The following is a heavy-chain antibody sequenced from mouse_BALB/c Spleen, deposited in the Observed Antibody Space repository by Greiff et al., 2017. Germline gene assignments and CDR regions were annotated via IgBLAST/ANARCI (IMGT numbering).Heavy chain of an antibody. J-gene: IGHJ4*01. V-gene: IGHV5-6-2*01. Sequence: EVKVVESGGGLVKLGGSLKLSCAASGFTFSSYYMSWVRQTPEKRLELVAAINSNGGSTYYPDTVKGRFTISRDNAKNTLYLQMSSLKSEDTALYYCARHPYDYDSMDYWGQGTSVTVSS. CDR1: GFTFSSYY. CDR2: INSNGGST. CDR3: ARHPYDYDSMDY.